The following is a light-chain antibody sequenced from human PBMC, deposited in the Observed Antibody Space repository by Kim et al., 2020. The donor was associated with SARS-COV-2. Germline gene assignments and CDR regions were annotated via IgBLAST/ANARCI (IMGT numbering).Light chain of an antibody. CDR3: MQGTYSSLT. J-gene: IGKJ4*01. Sequence: DVLMTQSPRSLAVTLGQPASISCRSSQSLLHRDGSTYLTWFHQRPGQSPRRLIYKVSNRDSGVPERFSGSGSGTDFTLKISRVEAEDVGVYYCMQGTYSSLTFGGGTKVDIK. CDR2: KVS. V-gene: IGKV2-30*02. CDR1: QSLLHRDGSTY.